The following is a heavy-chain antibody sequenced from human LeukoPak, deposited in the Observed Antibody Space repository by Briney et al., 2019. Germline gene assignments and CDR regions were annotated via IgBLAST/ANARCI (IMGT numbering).Heavy chain of an antibody. Sequence: SGGSLRLSCAASGLTFDDYAMHWVRQAPGKGLEWVSGISWNSGSIGYADSVKGRFTISRDNAKNSLYLQMNSLRAEDTALYYCAKAPTRGWYGLVDYWGQGTLVTVSS. CDR2: ISWNSGSI. CDR3: AKAPTRGWYGLVDY. V-gene: IGHV3-9*01. CDR1: GLTFDDYA. D-gene: IGHD6-19*01. J-gene: IGHJ4*02.